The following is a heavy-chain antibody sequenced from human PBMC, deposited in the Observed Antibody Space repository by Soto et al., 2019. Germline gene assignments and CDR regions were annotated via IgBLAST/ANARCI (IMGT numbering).Heavy chain of an antibody. V-gene: IGHV3-48*03. Sequence: GGSLRLSCTASGFTFSNYEMNWVRQAPGKGLEWVSYISSRGTVKYNADSVKGRFTISRDNAKNSLYLQMNSLRAEDTAVYYCTRYRWFDAWGQGTLVTVSS. CDR3: TRYRWFDA. CDR1: GFTFSNYE. CDR2: ISSRGTVK. J-gene: IGHJ5*02. D-gene: IGHD3-16*02.